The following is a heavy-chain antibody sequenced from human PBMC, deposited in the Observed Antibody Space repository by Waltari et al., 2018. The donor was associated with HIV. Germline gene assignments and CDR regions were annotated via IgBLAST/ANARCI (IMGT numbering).Heavy chain of an antibody. Sequence: QEQLAQPGAGMKNPGASVKVTCKASGYTFTRHHRPWVRQAPGQGLEWMGWINPNSGGTNYAQKFQGRVTMTRDTSISTAYMELSRLRSDDTAVYYCARELPPYGMDVWGQGTTVTVSS. D-gene: IGHD2-21*01. V-gene: IGHV1-2*02. CDR2: INPNSGGT. J-gene: IGHJ6*02. CDR3: ARELPPYGMDV. CDR1: GYTFTRHH.